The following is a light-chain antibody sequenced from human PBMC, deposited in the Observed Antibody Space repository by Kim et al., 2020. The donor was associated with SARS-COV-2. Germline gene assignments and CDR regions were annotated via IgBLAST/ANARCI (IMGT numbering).Light chain of an antibody. CDR1: SLRTYY. V-gene: IGLV3-19*01. CDR3: ISRDNSGDHAV. Sequence: SSELTQDPAVSVALGQTVRITCQGDSLRTYYSSWYQQKPGQAPILVIHGKNNRPSGIPDRFSGSSSGNTSSLTVTGAQPVAEADYYCISRDNSGDHAVFG. J-gene: IGLJ2*01. CDR2: GKN.